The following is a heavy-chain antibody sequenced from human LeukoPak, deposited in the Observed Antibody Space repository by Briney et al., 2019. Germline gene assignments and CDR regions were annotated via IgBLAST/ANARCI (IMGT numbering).Heavy chain of an antibody. CDR3: ARDRRSHNWFDP. V-gene: IGHV4-39*07. J-gene: IGHJ5*02. CDR1: GGSFSSSSYY. CDR2: IHYSGGT. Sequence: SETLSLNCTVSGGSFSSSSYYWGWIRQPPGKGLEWIVSIHYSGGTYYNPSLKSRVTISVHTSKNQFSLKLSSVTAADTAVYYCARDRRSHNWFDPWGQGTLVTVSS.